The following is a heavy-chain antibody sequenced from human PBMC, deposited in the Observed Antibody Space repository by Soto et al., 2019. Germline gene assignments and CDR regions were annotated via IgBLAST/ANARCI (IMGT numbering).Heavy chain of an antibody. Sequence: PGESLKISCKGSGYSFTSYWIGWVGQMTGKGQEWMGISYPGASDTRYSPSFQDQVTISADKSISTADLQWSSLQASDTAMYYCASSSIAALDYYYGMDVWGQGTMVTVSS. CDR1: GYSFTSYW. V-gene: IGHV5-51*01. CDR3: ASSSIAALDYYYGMDV. CDR2: SYPGASDT. J-gene: IGHJ6*02. D-gene: IGHD6-6*01.